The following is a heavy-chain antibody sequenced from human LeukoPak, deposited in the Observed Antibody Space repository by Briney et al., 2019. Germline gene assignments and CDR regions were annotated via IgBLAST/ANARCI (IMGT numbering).Heavy chain of an antibody. J-gene: IGHJ4*02. V-gene: IGHV1-69*13. CDR1: GYTFTSYG. CDR3: ARDGDNWNDLDY. D-gene: IGHD1-1*01. Sequence: SVKVSCKASGYTFTSYGISWVRQAPGQGLEWMGGIIPIFGTANYAQKFQGRVTITADESTSTAYMELSSLRSEDTAVYYCARDGDNWNDLDYWGQGTLVTVSS. CDR2: IIPIFGTA.